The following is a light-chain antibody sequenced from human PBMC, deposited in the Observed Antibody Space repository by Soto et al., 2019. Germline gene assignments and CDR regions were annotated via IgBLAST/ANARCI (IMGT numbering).Light chain of an antibody. CDR2: EDN. J-gene: IGLJ3*02. CDR1: SGSIASNY. CDR3: QSYDSSNVWV. V-gene: IGLV6-57*03. Sequence: NFMLTQPHSVSESPGKTVTISCTHSSGSIASNYVQWYQQRPGSAPTTVIYEDNQRPSGVPDRFSGSIDSSSNSASLTISGLKTEDEADYYCQSYDSSNVWVFGGGTKLTVL.